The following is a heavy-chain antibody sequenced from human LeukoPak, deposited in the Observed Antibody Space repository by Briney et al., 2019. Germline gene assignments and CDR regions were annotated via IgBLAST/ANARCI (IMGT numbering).Heavy chain of an antibody. CDR1: GFTVISNL. D-gene: IGHD1-26*01. J-gene: IGHJ4*02. CDR2: IYQSGST. Sequence: PGGSLRLSCAASGFTVISNLMTWIRQPPGKGLEWIGSIYQSGSTYYNPSLQSRVTISVDTSKNQFSLKLTSVTAADAAVYYCARVGFIWPHYFFDYWGQGTLVTVSS. CDR3: ARVGFIWPHYFFDY. V-gene: IGHV4-38-2*01.